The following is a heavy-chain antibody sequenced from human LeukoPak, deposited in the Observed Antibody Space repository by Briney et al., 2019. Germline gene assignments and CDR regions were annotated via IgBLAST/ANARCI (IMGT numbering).Heavy chain of an antibody. CDR3: ARPHNNWRWYFDL. CDR1: GFTFSSYA. Sequence: PGGSLRLSCAASGFTFSSYAMSWVRQAPGKGLEWVANIKEDGTEKYYVDSVKGRFTIFRDNAKNSLYLQMNSLRAEDTAVYYCARPHNNWRWYFDLWGRGTLVTVSS. D-gene: IGHD3-3*01. CDR2: IKEDGTEK. J-gene: IGHJ2*01. V-gene: IGHV3-7*03.